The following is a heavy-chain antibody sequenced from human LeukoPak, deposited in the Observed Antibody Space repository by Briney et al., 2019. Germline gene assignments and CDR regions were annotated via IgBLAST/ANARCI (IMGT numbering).Heavy chain of an antibody. CDR3: ARAGLGVYYYDSSGYRDY. CDR2: IYSGGST. V-gene: IGHV3-66*01. CDR1: GFTVSSNY. D-gene: IGHD3-22*01. Sequence: GGSLRLSCAASGFTVSSNYMSWVRQAPGKGLEWVSVIYSGGSTYYADSVKGRFTISRDNSKNTLYLQMNSLRAEDTAVYYCARAGLGVYYYDSSGYRDYWGQGTLVTVSS. J-gene: IGHJ4*02.